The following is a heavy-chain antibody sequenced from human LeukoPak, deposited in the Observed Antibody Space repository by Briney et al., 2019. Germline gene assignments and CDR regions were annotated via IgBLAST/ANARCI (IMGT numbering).Heavy chain of an antibody. CDR1: GGSISSSSYY. J-gene: IGHJ3*02. CDR2: IYYSGST. D-gene: IGHD4-23*01. V-gene: IGHV4-39*07. CDR3: ARDDYGGNSIRAYHAFDI. Sequence: SETLSLTCTVSGGSISSSSYYWGWIRQPPGKGLEWIGSIYYSGSTYYNPSLKSRVTISVDTSKDQFSLKLSSVTAADTAVYYCARDDYGGNSIRAYHAFDIWGQGTMVTVSS.